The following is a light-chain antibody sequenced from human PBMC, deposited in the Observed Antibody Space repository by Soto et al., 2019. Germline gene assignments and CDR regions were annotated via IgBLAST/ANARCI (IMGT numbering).Light chain of an antibody. J-gene: IGLJ1*01. CDR2: DDD. CDR1: SSNIGGNS. CDR3: GSWDSSLSAYV. V-gene: IGLV1-51*01. Sequence: QSVLTQPPSVSAAPGQRVTISCSGSSSNIGGNSVSWYQQLPGTAHKLLIYDDDKRPSGIPDRFSGSKSGTSATLGITGFQTGEEADYYCGSWDSSLSAYVFGTGTKVTVL.